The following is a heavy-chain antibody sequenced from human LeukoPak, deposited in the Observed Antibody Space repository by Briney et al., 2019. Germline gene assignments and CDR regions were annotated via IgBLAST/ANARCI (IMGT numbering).Heavy chain of an antibody. CDR2: IYSGGST. V-gene: IGHV3-53*05. D-gene: IGHD1-14*01. Sequence: PGGSLRLSCAASAFTVRSNYVSWVRQAPGQGLEWVSVIYSGGSTYYADSVKGRFTISRDNSKNTVYLQMSSLRADDTAVYYCVKRYDWGQGTLVTVSS. CDR1: AFTVRSNY. CDR3: VKRYD. J-gene: IGHJ4*02.